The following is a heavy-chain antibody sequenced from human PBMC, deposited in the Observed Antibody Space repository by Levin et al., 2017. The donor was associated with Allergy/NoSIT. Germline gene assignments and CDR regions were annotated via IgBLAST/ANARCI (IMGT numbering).Heavy chain of an antibody. J-gene: IGHJ4*02. Sequence: PGESLKISCKGSGYSFTSYWIGWVRQMPGKGLEWMGIIYPGDSDTRYSPSFQGQVTISADKSISTAYLQWSSLTASDTAMYYCARQGYSSSWDGEVDYWGQGTLVTVSS. CDR2: IYPGDSDT. D-gene: IGHD6-13*01. CDR1: GYSFTSYW. V-gene: IGHV5-51*01. CDR3: ARQGYSSSWDGEVDY.